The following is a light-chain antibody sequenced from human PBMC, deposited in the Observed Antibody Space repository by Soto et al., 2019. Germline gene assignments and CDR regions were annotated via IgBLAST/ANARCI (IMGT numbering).Light chain of an antibody. V-gene: IGKV3-20*01. CDR1: PSIRSRF. CDR3: QQYDRSPYT. Sequence: ELVLTQSPGTLSLSPGERATLSCRASPSIRSRFFAWYQQKAGQAPKLLIHHTSDRATDLPDRFSGSGSGTDFTLTIDRLEPEDLAVYYCQQYDRSPYTFGQGTKLEIK. J-gene: IGKJ2*01. CDR2: HTS.